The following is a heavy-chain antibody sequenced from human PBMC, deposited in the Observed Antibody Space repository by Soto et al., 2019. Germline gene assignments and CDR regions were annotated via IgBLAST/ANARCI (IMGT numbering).Heavy chain of an antibody. V-gene: IGHV4-34*01. J-gene: IGHJ4*02. CDR3: ARDKITGVFDY. Sequence: QVQLQQWGAGLLKPSETLSLTCAVYGGSFSGYYWTWIRQPPGTGLEGIGEINRSGSTNYNPSLTSRVAISVYTSQNQYSLQLSSVPAADMAVYYCARDKITGVFDYWGQGPLVRVSS. D-gene: IGHD3-16*01. CDR1: GGSFSGYY. CDR2: INRSGST.